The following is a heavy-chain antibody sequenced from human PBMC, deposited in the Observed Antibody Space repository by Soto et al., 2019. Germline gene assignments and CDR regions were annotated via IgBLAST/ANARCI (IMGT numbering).Heavy chain of an antibody. V-gene: IGHV3-23*01. CDR2: IGGRGNSA. D-gene: IGHD2-15*01. J-gene: IGHJ3*01. CDR1: GFIFTNYA. CDR3: SREGRSSFDF. Sequence: GGSLRLSCAASGFIFTNYAMNWVRQAPGKGLEWVSVIGGRGNSAYYADSVQGRFTISRDNSKNTLALQMSSLTADDTAIYHCSREGRSSFDFCGRGTMVSVAS.